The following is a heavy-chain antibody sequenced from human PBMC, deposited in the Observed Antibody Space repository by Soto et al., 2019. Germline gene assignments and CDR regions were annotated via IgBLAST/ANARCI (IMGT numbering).Heavy chain of an antibody. D-gene: IGHD3-10*01. CDR1: GGSFSGYY. V-gene: IGHV4-34*01. CDR3: ARGRGLLWFGELGKYDY. CDR2: INHSGST. Sequence: SETLSLTCAVYGGSFSGYYWSWIRQPPGKGLEWIGEINHSGSTNYNPSLKSRVTISVDTSKNQFSLKLSSVTAADTAVYYCARGRGLLWFGELGKYDYWGQGTLVTVSS. J-gene: IGHJ4*02.